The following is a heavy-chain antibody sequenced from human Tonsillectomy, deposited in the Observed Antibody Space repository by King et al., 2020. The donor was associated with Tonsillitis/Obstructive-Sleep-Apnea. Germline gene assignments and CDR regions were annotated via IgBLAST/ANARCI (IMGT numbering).Heavy chain of an antibody. CDR2: ISSTGST. V-gene: IGHV4-4*07. Sequence: QLQESGPGLVKPSETLSLTCTVSGGSITSYYWSWIRQPAGKGLEWIGLISSTGSTNYNPSLKSRVTMSVDTSRNQFSLKLSSGTAADTAVYFCARDLDTAPYNWFDPWGQGTLVTVSS. D-gene: IGHD5-18*01. J-gene: IGHJ5*02. CDR1: GGSITSYY. CDR3: ARDLDTAPYNWFDP.